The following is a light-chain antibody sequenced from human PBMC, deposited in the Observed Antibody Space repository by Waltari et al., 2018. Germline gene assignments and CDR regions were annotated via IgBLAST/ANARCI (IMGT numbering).Light chain of an antibody. V-gene: IGLV8-61*01. J-gene: IGLJ3*02. CDR3: SMYMGSGVWV. CDR2: KGI. Sequence: QTVVTQEPSLLVSPGGTVTLTCALSSGSVSSTAYPTWYQQTPGQPPRTLVYKGISRSSGVPDRFSGSILGNTAALTITGAQADDESDYYCSMYMGSGVWVFGGGTKLTVL. CDR1: SGSVSSTAY.